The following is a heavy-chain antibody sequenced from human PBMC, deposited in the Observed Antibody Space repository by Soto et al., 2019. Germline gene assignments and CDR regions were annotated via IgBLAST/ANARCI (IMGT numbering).Heavy chain of an antibody. D-gene: IGHD3-22*01. CDR2: ISYDGSNK. Sequence: GGSLRLSCAASGFTFSSYAMHWVRQAPGKGLEWVAVISYDGSNKYYADSVKGRFTISRDNSKNTLYLQMNSLRAEDTAVYYCAREDYDSSVYFDYWGQGTLVTVSS. J-gene: IGHJ4*02. CDR3: AREDYDSSVYFDY. V-gene: IGHV3-30-3*01. CDR1: GFTFSSYA.